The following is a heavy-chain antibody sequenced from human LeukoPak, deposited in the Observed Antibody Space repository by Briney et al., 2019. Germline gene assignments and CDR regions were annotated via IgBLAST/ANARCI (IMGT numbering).Heavy chain of an antibody. D-gene: IGHD6-13*01. Sequence: ASVKVSCKASGGTFSSYAISWVRQAPGQGLEWMGGIIPIFGTANYAQKFQGRVTMTTDTSTSTAYMELRSLRSDDTAVYYCARALRIAAAGTDYWGQGTLVTVSS. CDR2: IIPIFGTA. J-gene: IGHJ4*02. CDR3: ARALRIAAAGTDY. CDR1: GGTFSSYA. V-gene: IGHV1-69*05.